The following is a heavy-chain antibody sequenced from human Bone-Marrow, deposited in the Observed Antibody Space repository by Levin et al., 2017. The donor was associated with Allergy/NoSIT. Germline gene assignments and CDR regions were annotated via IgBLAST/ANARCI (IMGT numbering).Heavy chain of an antibody. CDR1: GFTFSSYA. J-gene: IGHJ4*02. D-gene: IGHD6-6*01. CDR2: IRGSGVGT. V-gene: IGHV3-23*01. CDR3: AKDISSSWSTGDLDY. Sequence: GESLKISCAVSGFTFSSYAMSWVRQAPGKGLEWVSGIRGSGVGTYYADSVKGRFTISRDNSKNTLYLQMKSLRAEDTAVYYCAKDISSSWSTGDLDYWGQGTQVTVSS.